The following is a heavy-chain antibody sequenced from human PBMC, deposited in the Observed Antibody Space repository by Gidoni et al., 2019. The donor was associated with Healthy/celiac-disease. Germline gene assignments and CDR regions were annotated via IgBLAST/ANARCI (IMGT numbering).Heavy chain of an antibody. CDR3: ARGPFLLLHLGVDMDY. J-gene: IGHJ4*02. CDR1: GYTFTSYG. CDR2: ISAYNGNT. Sequence: QVQLVQSGAEVTKPGASVKVSCKASGYTFTSYGISWVRQAPGQGREWMGWISAYNGNTNYAQKLQGRVTMTTDTSTSTAYMELRSLRSDDTAVYYCARGPFLLLHLGVDMDYWGQGTLVTVSS. V-gene: IGHV1-18*01. D-gene: IGHD3-16*01.